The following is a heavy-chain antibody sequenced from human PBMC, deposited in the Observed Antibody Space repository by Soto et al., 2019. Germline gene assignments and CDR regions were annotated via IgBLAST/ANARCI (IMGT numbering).Heavy chain of an antibody. CDR3: ARGIAVAGTSYFDY. V-gene: IGHV4-38-2*01. D-gene: IGHD6-19*01. CDR1: GYSISSGYY. CDR2: IYHSGST. J-gene: IGHJ4*02. Sequence: PSETLSLTCAVSGYSISSGYYWGWIRQPPGKGLERIGSIYHSGSTYYNPSLKSRVTISVDTSKNQFSLKLSSVTAADTAVYYCARGIAVAGTSYFDYWGQGALVTVSS.